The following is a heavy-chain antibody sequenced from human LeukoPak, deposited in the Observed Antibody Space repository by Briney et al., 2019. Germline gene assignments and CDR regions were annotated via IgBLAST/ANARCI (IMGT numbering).Heavy chain of an antibody. CDR2: VSAYNGHT. CDR1: GYTFNSYG. Sequence: EASVKVSCKASGYTFNSYGISWVRQAPGQGLEWMGWVSAYNGHTNYAQKFQGRVTMTTDTSTSTASMELRSLRSDDTAVYYCARVIPQKWELPGKWFDPWGQGTLVTVSS. V-gene: IGHV1-18*01. J-gene: IGHJ5*02. CDR3: ARVIPQKWELPGKWFDP. D-gene: IGHD1-26*01.